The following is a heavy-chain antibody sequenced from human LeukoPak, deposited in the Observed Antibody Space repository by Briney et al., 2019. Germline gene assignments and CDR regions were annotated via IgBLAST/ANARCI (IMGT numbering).Heavy chain of an antibody. CDR2: IGTAGDP. Sequence: GGSLRLSCAASGFTFSSYDMHWVRQAAGKGLEWVSAIGTAGDPYYPGSVKGRFTISRENAKNSLYLQMNSLRAGDTAVYYCARGAPQWREDGMDVWGKGTTVTVSS. D-gene: IGHD6-19*01. CDR1: GFTFSSYD. J-gene: IGHJ6*04. CDR3: ARGAPQWREDGMDV. V-gene: IGHV3-13*05.